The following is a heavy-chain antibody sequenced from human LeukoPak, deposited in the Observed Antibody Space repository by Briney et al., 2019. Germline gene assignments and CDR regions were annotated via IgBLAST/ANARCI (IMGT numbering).Heavy chain of an antibody. Sequence: PGGSLRLSCAASGFTFSSYAMSWVRQAPGKGLEWVSTISDSSGSTYYADSVKGRFTISRDTSKNTLYLQVNSLRADDAAVYYCAKKVGATWLDYWGQGTLVTV. CDR3: AKKVGATWLDY. CDR1: GFTFSSYA. V-gene: IGHV3-23*01. J-gene: IGHJ4*02. CDR2: ISDSSGST. D-gene: IGHD1-26*01.